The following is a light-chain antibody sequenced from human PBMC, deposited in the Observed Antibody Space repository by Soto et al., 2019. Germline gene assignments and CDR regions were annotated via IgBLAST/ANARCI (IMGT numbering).Light chain of an antibody. V-gene: IGKV3-20*01. J-gene: IGKJ1*01. CDR2: GAS. CDR3: QQYRASPPTWT. Sequence: VLTHSPGSLSLSPGERATLSCRASQSVISSYLAWYQQKPGQAPRLLIYGASSRATGIPDRFSGSGSGTDFTLTISRLEPEDFAVYYCQQYRASPPTWTFGQGTKVDIK. CDR1: QSVISSY.